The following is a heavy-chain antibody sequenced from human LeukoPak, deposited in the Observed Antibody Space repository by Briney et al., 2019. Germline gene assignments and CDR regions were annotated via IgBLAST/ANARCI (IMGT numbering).Heavy chain of an antibody. CDR3: AKDKSGWYEDFDY. V-gene: IGHV3-7*01. J-gene: IGHJ4*02. D-gene: IGHD6-19*01. Sequence: GGSLRLSCAASGFTFSNYWMSWVRQTPGKGLEWVAEIKQDGSEKNYVDSVKGRFIISRDNTKSSLSLQMSSLRAEDRAVYYCAKDKSGWYEDFDYWGQGTLVTVSS. CDR1: GFTFSNYW. CDR2: IKQDGSEK.